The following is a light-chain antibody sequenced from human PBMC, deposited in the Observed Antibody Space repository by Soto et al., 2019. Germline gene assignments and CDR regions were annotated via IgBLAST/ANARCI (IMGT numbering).Light chain of an antibody. J-gene: IGKJ4*01. CDR1: QSISIW. CDR3: QQYESYPLT. Sequence: DIQMTQSPSTLSTSVGDRVTITCRASQSISIWLAWYQQKPGKAPKLLIYKASSLESGVPSRFSGSGSGTEFTLTISSLQPDDFASYYCQQYESYPLTFGGGTKVEIK. CDR2: KAS. V-gene: IGKV1-5*03.